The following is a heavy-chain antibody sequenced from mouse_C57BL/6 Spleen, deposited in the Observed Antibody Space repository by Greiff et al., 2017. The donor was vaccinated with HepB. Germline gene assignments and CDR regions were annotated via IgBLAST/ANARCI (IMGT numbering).Heavy chain of an antibody. CDR1: GFTFSSYG. CDR2: ISSGGSYT. Sequence: EVQLVESGGDLVKPGGSLKLSCAASGFTFSSYGMSWVRQTPDKRLEWVATISSGGSYTYYPDSVKGRFTISRDNAKNTLYLQMSSLKSEDTAMYYCAREKGDGYYVDYAMDYWGQGTSVTVSS. J-gene: IGHJ4*01. V-gene: IGHV5-6*01. CDR3: AREKGDGYYVDYAMDY. D-gene: IGHD2-3*01.